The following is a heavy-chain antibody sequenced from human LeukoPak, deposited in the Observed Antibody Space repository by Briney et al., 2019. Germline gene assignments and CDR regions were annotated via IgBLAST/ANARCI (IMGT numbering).Heavy chain of an antibody. CDR1: GFTFNNYG. V-gene: IGHV3-30*02. D-gene: IGHD6-6*01. CDR3: AKDGSIAAPYDTYYFDY. Sequence: GGSLRLSCAASGFTFNNYGMHWVRQAPGKGLEWVAFIRYDGSNKYYADSVKGRFTISRDNSKNTLYLQMNSLRAEDTAVYYCAKDGSIAAPYDTYYFDYWGQGTLVTVSS. J-gene: IGHJ4*02. CDR2: IRYDGSNK.